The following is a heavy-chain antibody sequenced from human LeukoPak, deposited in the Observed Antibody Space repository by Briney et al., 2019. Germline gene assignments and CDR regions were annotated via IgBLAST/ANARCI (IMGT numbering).Heavy chain of an antibody. CDR1: GGSFSGYY. D-gene: IGHD1-7*01. V-gene: IGHV4-34*01. CDR3: ARERYNWNYGPYGWFDP. Sequence: SETLSLTCADYGGSFSGYYWSWIRQPPGKGLEWIGEINHSGSTNYNPSLKSRVTISVDTSKNQFSLKLSSVTAADTAVYYCARERYNWNYGPYGWFDPWGQGTLVTVSS. J-gene: IGHJ5*02. CDR2: INHSGST.